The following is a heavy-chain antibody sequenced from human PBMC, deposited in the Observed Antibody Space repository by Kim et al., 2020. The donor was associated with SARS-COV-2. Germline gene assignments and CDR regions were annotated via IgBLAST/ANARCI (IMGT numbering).Heavy chain of an antibody. Sequence: GGSQRLSCVASGFTFSNYGMSWVRQAPGKGLEWVSGISGSGDTTTYADSVKGRFTISRDNSKNTLYLQMSSLRAEDTAIYYCANPRQPDYWGQGTLVTVSS. CDR3: ANPRQPDY. J-gene: IGHJ4*02. V-gene: IGHV3-23*01. CDR1: GFTFSNYG. D-gene: IGHD6-13*01. CDR2: ISGSGDTT.